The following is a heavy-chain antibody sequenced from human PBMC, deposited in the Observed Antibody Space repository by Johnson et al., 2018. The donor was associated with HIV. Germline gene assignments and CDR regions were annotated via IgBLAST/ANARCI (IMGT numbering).Heavy chain of an antibody. CDR2: ISYDGSNK. CDR1: GFTFSSYA. Sequence: VQLVESGGGVVQPGRSLRLSCAASGFTFSSYAMHWVRQAPGKGLEWVAVISYDGSNKYYADSVKGRFTISRDNSKNTLYLQMNSLRAEDTAVYYCARERSYDAFDIWGQGTMVTVSS. CDR3: ARERSYDAFDI. V-gene: IGHV3-30-3*01. D-gene: IGHD1-26*01. J-gene: IGHJ3*02.